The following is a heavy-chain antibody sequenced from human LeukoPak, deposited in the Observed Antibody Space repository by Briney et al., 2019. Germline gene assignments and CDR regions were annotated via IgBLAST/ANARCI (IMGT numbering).Heavy chain of an antibody. Sequence: GGSLRLSCAASGFTFSSYSMNWVRQAPGKGLEWVSSISSSSYIYHADSVKGRFTISRDNAKNSLYLQMNSLRAEDTAVYYCARARGIAAAGHSYYYYGMDVWGQGTTVTVSS. CDR3: ARARGIAAAGHSYYYYGMDV. D-gene: IGHD6-13*01. CDR1: GFTFSSYS. CDR2: ISSSSYI. V-gene: IGHV3-21*01. J-gene: IGHJ6*02.